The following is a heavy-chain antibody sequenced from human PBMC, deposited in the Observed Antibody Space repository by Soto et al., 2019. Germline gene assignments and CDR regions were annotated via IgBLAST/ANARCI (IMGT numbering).Heavy chain of an antibody. D-gene: IGHD1-26*01. CDR1: GYTFTGYY. CDR3: ARSTSKVGATGWFDP. CDR2: INPNSGGT. J-gene: IGHJ5*02. V-gene: IGHV1-2*04. Sequence: ASVKISCKASGYTFTGYYMHWVRQAPGQGLEWMGWINPNSGGTNYAQKFQGWVTMTRDTSISTAYMELSRLRSDDTAVYYCARSTSKVGATGWFDPWGQGTLVTVSS.